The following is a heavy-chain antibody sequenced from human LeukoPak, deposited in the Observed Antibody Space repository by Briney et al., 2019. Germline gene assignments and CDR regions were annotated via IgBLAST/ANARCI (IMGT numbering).Heavy chain of an antibody. CDR1: GFTFSDYY. Sequence: GGSLRLSCAASGFTFSDYYMSWIRQAPGKGLEWVSYISSSGSTIYYADSVKGRFTVSRDNAKNTLYLQMHSLRAEDTAVYYCASIPQDSSGWYHFDYWGQGTLVTVSS. CDR2: ISSSGSTI. J-gene: IGHJ4*02. V-gene: IGHV3-11*04. D-gene: IGHD6-19*01. CDR3: ASIPQDSSGWYHFDY.